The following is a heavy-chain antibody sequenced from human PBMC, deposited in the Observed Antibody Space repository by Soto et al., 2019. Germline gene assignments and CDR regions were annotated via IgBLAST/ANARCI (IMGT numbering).Heavy chain of an antibody. CDR3: AQAAAGHLFDY. Sequence: SETLCLTCTVSGGSISSGDYYWSWIRQPPGKGLEWIGYIYYSGSTYYNPSLKSRVTISVDTSKNQFSLKLSSVTAADTAVYYCAQAAAGHLFDYWGQGTLVTVSS. CDR1: GGSISSGDYY. D-gene: IGHD6-13*01. CDR2: IYYSGST. J-gene: IGHJ4*02. V-gene: IGHV4-30-4*01.